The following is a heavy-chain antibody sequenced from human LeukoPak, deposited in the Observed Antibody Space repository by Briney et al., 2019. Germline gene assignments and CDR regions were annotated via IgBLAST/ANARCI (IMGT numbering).Heavy chain of an antibody. Sequence: GGSLRLSCAASGFTFSSYSMHWVRQAPGKGLEWVALILHDGNNQYYADSVKGRFTISRDNSKNTLYLQMNSLRAEDTALYYCARDPSGYGGNSDAFDIWGQGTMVTVSS. CDR3: ARDPSGYGGNSDAFDI. J-gene: IGHJ3*02. CDR1: GFTFSSYS. V-gene: IGHV3-30-3*01. CDR2: ILHDGNNQ. D-gene: IGHD4-23*01.